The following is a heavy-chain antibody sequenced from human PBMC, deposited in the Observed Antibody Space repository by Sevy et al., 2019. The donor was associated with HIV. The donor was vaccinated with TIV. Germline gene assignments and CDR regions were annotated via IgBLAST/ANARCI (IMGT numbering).Heavy chain of an antibody. CDR2: IIPIFGTA. Sequence: ASVKVSCKASGGTFSSYAISWVRQAPGQGLEWMGRIIPIFGTANYAQKFQGRVTITADESTSTAYMELSSLRSEDTAVYYCARGGTGVATKYYYYYYMDVWGKGTTVTVSS. CDR3: ARGGTGVATKYYYYYYMDV. V-gene: IGHV1-69*13. CDR1: GGTFSSYA. J-gene: IGHJ6*03. D-gene: IGHD5-12*01.